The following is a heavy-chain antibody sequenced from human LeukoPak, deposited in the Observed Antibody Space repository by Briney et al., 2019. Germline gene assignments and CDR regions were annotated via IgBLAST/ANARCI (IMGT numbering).Heavy chain of an antibody. CDR3: ARYTAVAGDYFDY. CDR2: IYYIGNT. CDR1: GGSISSGDYY. Sequence: PSETLSLTCTVSGGSISSGDYYWSWIRQPPGKGLEWIGYIYYIGNTFYNPSLKSRVTISVDRSKNQFSLKLSSVTAADTAVYYCARYTAVAGDYFDYWGQGTLVTVSS. J-gene: IGHJ4*02. V-gene: IGHV4-30-4*01. D-gene: IGHD6-19*01.